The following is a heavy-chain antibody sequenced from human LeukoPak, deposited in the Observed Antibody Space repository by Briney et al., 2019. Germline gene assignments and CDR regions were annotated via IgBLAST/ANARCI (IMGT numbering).Heavy chain of an antibody. D-gene: IGHD1-1*01. Sequence: PGRSLRLSCAASGFTFSSYAMHWVRQAPGKGLEWISYIHSGDSTTYYADSVKGRFTISRDNAKNSLYLQMNSLGAEDTAIYYCAIIGYNWRLDYWGQGILVTVSS. CDR3: AIIGYNWRLDY. J-gene: IGHJ4*02. CDR1: GFTFSSYA. CDR2: IHSGDSTT. V-gene: IGHV3-48*03.